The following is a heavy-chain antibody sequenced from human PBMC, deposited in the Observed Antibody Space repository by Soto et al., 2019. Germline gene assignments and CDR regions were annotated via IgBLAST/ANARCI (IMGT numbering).Heavy chain of an antibody. V-gene: IGHV4-59*01. J-gene: IGHJ1*01. CDR3: ARDRSYFQH. CDR2: IYYSGST. CDR1: GGSISSYY. Sequence: PSGTLSLTFTVCGGSISSYYWSWIRQPPGKGLEWIGYIYYSGSTNYNPSLKSRVTISVDTSKNQFSLKLSSVTAADTAVYYCARDRSYFQHWGQGTLVTVSS.